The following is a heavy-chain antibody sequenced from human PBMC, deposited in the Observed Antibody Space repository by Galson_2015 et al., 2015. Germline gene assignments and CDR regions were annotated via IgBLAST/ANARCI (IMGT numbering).Heavy chain of an antibody. V-gene: IGHV3-33*02. Sequence: SLRLSCAASGFTFSSYGMHWVRQAPGKGLEWVSVIRHNGNNIYYADSAKGRFTISRDNSKNTLFLQMNSLRAEDTAVYYCARPFIQDSLDFWGQGTMVTVSP. CDR1: GFTFSSYG. CDR3: ARPFIQDSLDF. D-gene: IGHD5-18*01. CDR2: IRHNGNNI. J-gene: IGHJ4*02.